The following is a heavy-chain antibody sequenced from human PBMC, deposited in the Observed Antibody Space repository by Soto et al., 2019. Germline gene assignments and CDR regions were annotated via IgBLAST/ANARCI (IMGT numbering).Heavy chain of an antibody. CDR2: ISAYTANT. J-gene: IGHJ4*02. D-gene: IGHD6-25*01. Sequence: DSENGSCKASGYRFTGYGVSWVRQAPGQGLEWMGWISAYTANTNYAQKFQGRVTVTTDTSTSTAFMELRSLTSDDTAVYYCASGWYCSGTENYFAFWGRGTLVIVSA. CDR3: ASGWYCSGTENYFAF. V-gene: IGHV1-18*01. CDR1: GYRFTGYG.